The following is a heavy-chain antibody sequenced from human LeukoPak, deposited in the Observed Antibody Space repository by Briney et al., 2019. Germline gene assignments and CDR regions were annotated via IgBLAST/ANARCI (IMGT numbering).Heavy chain of an antibody. CDR3: ARESLAAAGGNWFDP. CDR1: GFTFSSYS. D-gene: IGHD6-13*01. CDR2: ISSSSSYI. Sequence: PGGSLRLSCAASGFTFSSYSMNWVRQAPGKGLEWVSSISSSSSYIYYADSVKGRFTISRDNAKNSLYLQMNSLRAGDTAVYYCARESLAAAGGNWFDPWGQGTLVTVS. J-gene: IGHJ5*02. V-gene: IGHV3-21*01.